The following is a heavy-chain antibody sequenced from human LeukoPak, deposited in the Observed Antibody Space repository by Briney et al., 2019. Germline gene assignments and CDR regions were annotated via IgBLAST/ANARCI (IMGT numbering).Heavy chain of an antibody. Sequence: GGSLRLSCSASGFTFSSYAMHWVRQAPGKGLEYVSAISSNGGSTYYADSVKGRFTISRDNSKNTLYLQMSSLRAEDTAVYYGVKGHWVWELGDYFDYWGQGTLVTVSS. V-gene: IGHV3-64D*09. D-gene: IGHD1-26*01. CDR2: ISSNGGST. J-gene: IGHJ4*02. CDR3: VKGHWVWELGDYFDY. CDR1: GFTFSSYA.